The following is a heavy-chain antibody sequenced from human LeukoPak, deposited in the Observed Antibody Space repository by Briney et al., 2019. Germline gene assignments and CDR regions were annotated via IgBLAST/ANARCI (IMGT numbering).Heavy chain of an antibody. Sequence: ASVKVSCKASGYPFTSYGINWVRQAPGQGLEWMGWISAYNGNINYAQKPQGRVTMTTDTSTSTAYMELRSLRSDDTAVYYCARSDGSRWNYYYYGIDVWGKGTTVTVSS. CDR2: ISAYNGNI. V-gene: IGHV1-18*04. J-gene: IGHJ6*04. CDR1: GYPFTSYG. D-gene: IGHD6-13*01. CDR3: ARSDGSRWNYYYYGIDV.